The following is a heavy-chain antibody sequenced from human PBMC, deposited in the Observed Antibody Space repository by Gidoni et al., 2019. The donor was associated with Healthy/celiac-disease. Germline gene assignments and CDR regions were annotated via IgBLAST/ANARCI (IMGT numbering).Heavy chain of an antibody. J-gene: IGHJ6*02. V-gene: IGHV4-34*01. Sequence: QVQLQQWGAGLLKPSETLSLTCAVYGGSFSGYYWSWIRQPPGKGLEWIGEINHSGSTNYNPSLKSRVTLSVDTSKNQFSLKLSSVTAADTAVYYCARRKYSYGYGPGYYYYGMDVWGQGTTVTVSS. D-gene: IGHD5-18*01. CDR1: GGSFSGYY. CDR2: INHSGST. CDR3: ARRKYSYGYGPGYYYYGMDV.